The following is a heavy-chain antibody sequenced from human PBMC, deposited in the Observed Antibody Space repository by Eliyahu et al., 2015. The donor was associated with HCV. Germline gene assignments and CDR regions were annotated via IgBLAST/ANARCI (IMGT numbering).Heavy chain of an antibody. J-gene: IGHJ5*02. CDR1: GXSXTTXY. CDR2: IHYSGST. CDR3: ASGGGGIAVTGTGGWFDP. V-gene: IGHV4-59*01. D-gene: IGHD6-19*01. Sequence: QVQLQESGPGLVKPSETLSLTCXVSGXSXTTXYXSWIRQPPGKGLEWIGDIHYSGSTNYNPPLKSRVTISVDPSKNQFSLNLTSVTAADTAMYYCASGGGGIAVTGTGGWFDPWGQGTLVTVSS.